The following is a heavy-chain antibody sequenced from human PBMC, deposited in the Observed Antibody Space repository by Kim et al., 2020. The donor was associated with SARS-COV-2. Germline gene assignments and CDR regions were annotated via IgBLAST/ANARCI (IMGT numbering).Heavy chain of an antibody. CDR2: IYYSGST. V-gene: IGHV4-39*01. J-gene: IGHJ4*02. Sequence: SETLSLTCTVSGGSISSSSYYWGWIRQPPGKGLEWIGSIYYSGSTYYNPSLKSRVTISVDTSKNQFSLKLSSVTAADTAVYYCARQVGYCSGGSCYPRDYWGQGTLVTVSS. CDR3: ARQVGYCSGGSCYPRDY. D-gene: IGHD2-15*01. CDR1: GGSISSSSYY.